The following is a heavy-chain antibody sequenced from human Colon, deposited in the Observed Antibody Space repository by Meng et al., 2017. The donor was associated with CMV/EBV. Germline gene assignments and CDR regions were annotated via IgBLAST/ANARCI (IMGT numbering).Heavy chain of an antibody. D-gene: IGHD3-10*01. CDR2: VYYNGIT. CDR3: ARDGEGGDDVFEY. V-gene: IGHV4-59*01. Sequence: SETLSLTCSVSGGSITYYYLSWIRQTPGRGPEWIGYVYYNGITKVNPSLQSRVSISTDTSKNQVSLKLTSVTAADSAKYYCARDGEGGDDVFEYWGQGILVTVSS. CDR1: GGSITYYY. J-gene: IGHJ4*02.